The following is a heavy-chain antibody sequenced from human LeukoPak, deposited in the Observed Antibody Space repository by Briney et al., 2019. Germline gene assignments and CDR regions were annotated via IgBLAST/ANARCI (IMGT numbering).Heavy chain of an antibody. CDR1: GYTFTSYD. CDR2: MNPNSGNT. V-gene: IGHV1-8*03. CDR3: ARWGYSSRTIDY. Sequence: ASVKVSCKASGYTFTSYDINWVRQATGQGLEWMGWMNPNSGNTGYAQKFQGGVTITRNTSISTAYMELSSLRSEDTAVYYCARWGYSSRTIDYWGQGTLVTVSS. D-gene: IGHD6-13*01. J-gene: IGHJ4*02.